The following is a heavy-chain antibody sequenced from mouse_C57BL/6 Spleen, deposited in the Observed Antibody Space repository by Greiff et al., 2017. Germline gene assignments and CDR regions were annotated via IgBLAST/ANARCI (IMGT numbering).Heavy chain of an antibody. CDR1: GYSFTGYY. CDR3: ARGTPAWFAY. D-gene: IGHD3-3*01. J-gene: IGHJ3*01. Sequence: EVQLQQSGPELVKPGASVKISCKASGYSFTGYYMNWVKQSPEKSLEWIGEINPSTGGTTYNQKFKAKATLTVDKSSSTAYMQLKGLTSEDSAVYYGARGTPAWFAYWGQGTLGTVSA. CDR2: INPSTGGT. V-gene: IGHV1-42*01.